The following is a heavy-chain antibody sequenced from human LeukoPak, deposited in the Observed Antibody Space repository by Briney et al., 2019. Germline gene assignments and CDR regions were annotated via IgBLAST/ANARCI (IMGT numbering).Heavy chain of an antibody. V-gene: IGHV4-4*07. Sequence: SETLSLTCTVSGGSISSYYWSWIRQPAGKGLEWIGQIHTSGSTNYNPSLKGRVAMSVDTSKNQFSLELSSVTAADTAVYYCAGRAQTTGWSFDYWGQGALVTVSS. J-gene: IGHJ4*02. CDR1: GGSISSYY. D-gene: IGHD6-19*01. CDR2: IHTSGST. CDR3: AGRAQTTGWSFDY.